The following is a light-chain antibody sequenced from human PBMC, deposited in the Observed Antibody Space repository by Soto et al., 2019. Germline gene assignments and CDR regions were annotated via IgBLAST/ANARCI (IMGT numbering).Light chain of an antibody. Sequence: EIVLTQSPATLSLSPGERATLSCRASQSVSSQLAWYQHKPGQAPRLLIYDASNRDTGLPDRFSGSGSGTDFTLTTSSLEPEDFAVSYCAPLIWPWKVGQGTKVHIK. CDR1: QSVSSQ. CDR2: DAS. CDR3: APLIWPWK. J-gene: IGKJ1*01. V-gene: IGKV3-11*01.